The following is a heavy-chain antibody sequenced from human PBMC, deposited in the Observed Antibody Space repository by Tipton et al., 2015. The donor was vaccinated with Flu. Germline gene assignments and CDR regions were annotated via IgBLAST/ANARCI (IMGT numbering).Heavy chain of an antibody. J-gene: IGHJ6*02. CDR2: IYYSGRT. CDR1: GGSISRSMYY. D-gene: IGHD2-8*01. Sequence: VSGGSISRSMYYWGWIRQPPGKGLEWIGSIYYSGRTYYNPSLKSRGALSVDTSKNQFSLNLTSVTAADTAVYYCAGGGYSPNFYGMDVWGQGTTVSVSS. CDR3: AGGGYSPNFYGMDV. V-gene: IGHV4-39*07.